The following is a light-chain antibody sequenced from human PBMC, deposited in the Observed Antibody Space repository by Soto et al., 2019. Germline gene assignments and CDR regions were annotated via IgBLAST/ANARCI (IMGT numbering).Light chain of an antibody. CDR2: EVS. CDR3: ISYTSDDVRYV. V-gene: IGLV2-14*01. CDR1: NSDVGIYDF. J-gene: IGLJ1*01. Sequence: VLTQPASVSGTPGQSITISCTGSNSDVGIYDFVSWYQHHPGRAPKLIVSEVSHRPSGVSNRFSGSKSGNTASLTISGLQSEDEADYYCISYTSDDVRYVFGTGTKVTVL.